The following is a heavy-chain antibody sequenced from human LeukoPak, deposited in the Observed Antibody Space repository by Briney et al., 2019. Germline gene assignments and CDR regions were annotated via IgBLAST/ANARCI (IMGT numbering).Heavy chain of an antibody. Sequence: PGGSLPLSCAASGLTDSSTFMSGVRQVPGRGLDGVSIMYIGGTTHYPDSVKGRFTISRDNSKNTLYLQMDSLRAEDTAVYYCTRNTDYYGSGTYGYFDHWGRGTLVIVSS. CDR3: TRNTDYYGSGTYGYFDH. D-gene: IGHD3-10*01. V-gene: IGHV3-53*01. CDR2: MYIGGTT. J-gene: IGHJ2*01. CDR1: GLTDSSTF.